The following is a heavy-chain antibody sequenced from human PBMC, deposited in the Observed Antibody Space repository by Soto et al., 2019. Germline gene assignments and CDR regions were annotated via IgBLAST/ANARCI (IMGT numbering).Heavy chain of an antibody. J-gene: IGHJ4*02. D-gene: IGHD2-2*01. V-gene: IGHV3-30*18. Sequence: QVQLVESGGGGVQPGRSLRLSCAASGFTFSSYGMHWVRQAPGKGLEWVAVISYDGSNKYYADSVKGRFTISRDNSKNTLYLQMNSLRAEDTAVYYCAKNLNQLSLDYWGQGTLVTVSS. CDR2: ISYDGSNK. CDR1: GFTFSSYG. CDR3: AKNLNQLSLDY.